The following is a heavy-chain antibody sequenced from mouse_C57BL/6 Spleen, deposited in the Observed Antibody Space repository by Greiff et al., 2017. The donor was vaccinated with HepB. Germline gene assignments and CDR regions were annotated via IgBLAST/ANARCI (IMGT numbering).Heavy chain of an antibody. CDR2: IDPNSGGT. CDR3: ASYYYGSSYPLYYFDY. J-gene: IGHJ2*01. Sequence: MESCKASGYTFTSYWMHWVKQRPGRGLEWIGRIDPNSGGTKYNEKFKSKATLTVDKPSSTAYMQLSSLTSEDSAVYYCASYYYGSSYPLYYFDYWGQGTTLTVSS. CDR1: GYTFTSYW. V-gene: IGHV1-72*01. D-gene: IGHD1-1*01.